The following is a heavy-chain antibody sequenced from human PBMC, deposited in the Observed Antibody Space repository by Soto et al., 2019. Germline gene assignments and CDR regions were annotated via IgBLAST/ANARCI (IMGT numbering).Heavy chain of an antibody. D-gene: IGHD7-27*01. V-gene: IGHV3-21*01. J-gene: IGHJ4*02. CDR2: ISSSSSYI. CDR3: ARAPWASPFDY. CDR1: GFTFDDYA. Sequence: LRLSCAASGFTFDDYAMHWVRQVAGKGLEWVSSISSSSSYIYYADSVKGRFTISRDNAKNSLYLQMNSLRAEDTAVYYCARAPWASPFDYWGQGTLVTVSS.